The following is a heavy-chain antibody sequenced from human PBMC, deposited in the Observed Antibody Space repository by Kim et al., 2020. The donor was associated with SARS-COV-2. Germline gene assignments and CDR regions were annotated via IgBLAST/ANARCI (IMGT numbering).Heavy chain of an antibody. CDR1: GDSITSYY. Sequence: SETLSLTCSVSGDSITSYYWNWIRQSPGKGLEWIGYISYTGTATYNPSLKSRVTISLDTSKTQFSLTLTSVTAADTAVYFWARSITPTSFPDTSSSRYFDVWGPGGLVTVSS. V-gene: IGHV4-59*01. CDR2: ISYTGTA. D-gene: IGHD2-21*01. J-gene: IGHJ4*02. CDR3: ARSITPTSFPDTSSSRYFDV.